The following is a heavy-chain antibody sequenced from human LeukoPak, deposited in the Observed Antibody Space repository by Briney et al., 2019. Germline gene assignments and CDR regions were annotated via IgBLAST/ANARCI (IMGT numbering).Heavy chain of an antibody. CDR1: GFIFNNYA. Sequence: GGSLRLSCAGSGFIFNNYAMHWVRQPPGKGLEWVSGISWNSGSVDYADSVKGRFTTSRDNAKNSLYLQMNSLRVEDTAFYYCAKDNRRHYTSGPNPDSLHWGQGALVTVSS. CDR3: AKDNRRHYTSGPNPDSLH. J-gene: IGHJ4*02. D-gene: IGHD6-19*01. V-gene: IGHV3-9*01. CDR2: ISWNSGSV.